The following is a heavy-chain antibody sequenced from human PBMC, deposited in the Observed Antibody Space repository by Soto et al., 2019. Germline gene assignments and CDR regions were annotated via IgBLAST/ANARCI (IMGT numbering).Heavy chain of an antibody. J-gene: IGHJ6*02. D-gene: IGHD2-2*01. CDR3: ARGAIVVVPAAITYYGMDV. V-gene: IGHV1-69*13. CDR2: IIPIFGTA. CDR1: GCTFSSYA. Sequence: SVKVSCKASGCTFSSYAISWVRQAPGQGLEWMGGIIPIFGTANYAQKFQGRVTNTADESTSTAYMELSSLRSEDTAVYYCARGAIVVVPAAITYYGMDVWGQGTTVTVSS.